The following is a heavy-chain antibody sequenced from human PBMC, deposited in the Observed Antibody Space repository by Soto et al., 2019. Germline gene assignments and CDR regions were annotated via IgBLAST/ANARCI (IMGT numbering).Heavy chain of an antibody. J-gene: IGHJ4*02. CDR3: ARDREGSSSWTDDDY. Sequence: QVQLVQSGAEVKKPGSSVKVSCKASGGTFSSYTISWVRQAPGQGLEWMGRIIPILGIANYAQKFQGRVTITADKSTRTAYMELSSLRAEDTAVYYCARDREGSSSWTDDDYWGQGTLVTVSS. V-gene: IGHV1-69*08. CDR1: GGTFSSYT. D-gene: IGHD6-13*01. CDR2: IIPILGIA.